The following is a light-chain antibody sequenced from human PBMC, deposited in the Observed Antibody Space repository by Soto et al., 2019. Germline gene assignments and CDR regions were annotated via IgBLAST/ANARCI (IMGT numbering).Light chain of an antibody. CDR3: QQYNSYLLT. Sequence: DIQMTQSPSTLSASVGDRVTITCRASQSISSWLAWYQQKPGKAPKLLIYKASSLESGDPSRFSGSGSGTEFTLTISSLQPDDFAHYYCQQYNSYLLTFGGGTKVEIK. J-gene: IGKJ4*01. V-gene: IGKV1-5*03. CDR2: KAS. CDR1: QSISSW.